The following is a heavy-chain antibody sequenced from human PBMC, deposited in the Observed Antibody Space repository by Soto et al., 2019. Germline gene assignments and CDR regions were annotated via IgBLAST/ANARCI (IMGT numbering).Heavy chain of an antibody. CDR3: ARAPTVTTNYDS. CDR2: IYSDGST. V-gene: IGHV3-53*01. D-gene: IGHD4-4*01. CDR1: GLSVSSNY. J-gene: IGHJ4*02. Sequence: GGSLRLSCVASGLSVSSNYMSWVRQAPGKGLEWVSIIYSDGSTYYAGSVEGRFAVSRDNSKNTLYLQMDSLRAEDTAVYYCARAPTVTTNYDSWGQGT.